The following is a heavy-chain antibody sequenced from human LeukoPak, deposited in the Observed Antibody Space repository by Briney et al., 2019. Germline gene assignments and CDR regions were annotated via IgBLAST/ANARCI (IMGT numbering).Heavy chain of an antibody. Sequence: GGSLRLSCVASGFTFGSYAVAWVRQTPGKGLEWVSTISGCGDNTYYADSVRGRFTISRDNSKNTLYLQMSSLRVEDTAVYSCTQGGYCSGSSCYSEFYHWGQGTLVTVSS. D-gene: IGHD2-15*01. J-gene: IGHJ4*02. CDR2: ISGCGDNT. V-gene: IGHV3-23*01. CDR3: TQGGYCSGSSCYSEFYH. CDR1: GFTFGSYA.